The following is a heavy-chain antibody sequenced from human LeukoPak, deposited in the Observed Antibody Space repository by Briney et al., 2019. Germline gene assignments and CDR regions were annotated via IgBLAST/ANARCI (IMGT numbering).Heavy chain of an antibody. CDR3: AKHRFESGGYHSTD. D-gene: IGHD3-22*01. Sequence: PGGSLRLSCAASGFTLSSYSMNWVRQAPGKGLEWVSSISSSSSYIYYADSVKGRFTISRDNSKNTLYLQMNSLRDEDTAVYYCAKHRFESGGYHSTDWGQGTLVTVSS. CDR2: ISSSSSYI. J-gene: IGHJ4*02. V-gene: IGHV3-21*04. CDR1: GFTLSSYS.